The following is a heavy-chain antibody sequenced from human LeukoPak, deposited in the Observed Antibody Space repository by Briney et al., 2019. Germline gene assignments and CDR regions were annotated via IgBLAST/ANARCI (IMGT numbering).Heavy chain of an antibody. V-gene: IGHV3-53*01. Sequence: GGSLRLSCAASGFTFSSNYMSWVRQAPGKGLEWVSVIYSGGSTYYADSVKGRFTISRDNSKNTLYLQMNSLRAEDTAVYYCASVAAAGTLRDYWGQGTLVTVSS. CDR2: IYSGGST. CDR1: GFTFSSNY. CDR3: ASVAAAGTLRDY. D-gene: IGHD6-13*01. J-gene: IGHJ4*02.